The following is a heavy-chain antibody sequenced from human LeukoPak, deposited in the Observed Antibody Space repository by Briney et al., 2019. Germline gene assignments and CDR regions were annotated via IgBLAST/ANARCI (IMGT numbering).Heavy chain of an antibody. V-gene: IGHV3-23*01. CDR1: GFTFSNAW. J-gene: IGHJ4*02. CDR3: ASSLGSQDY. Sequence: GGSLRLSCAASGFTFSNAWMNWVRQAPGKGLEWVSAISGSGGSTYYADSVKGRFTISRDNSKNTLYLQMNSLRAEDTAVYYCASSLGSQDYWGQGTLVTVSS. D-gene: IGHD3-16*01. CDR2: ISGSGGST.